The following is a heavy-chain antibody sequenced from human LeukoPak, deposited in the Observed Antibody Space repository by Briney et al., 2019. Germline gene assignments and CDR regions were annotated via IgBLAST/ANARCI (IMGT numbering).Heavy chain of an antibody. V-gene: IGHV5-51*01. CDR1: GYSFTSYW. CDR3: ARKRTIFGVVIHDAFDI. J-gene: IGHJ3*02. CDR2: IYPGDSDT. D-gene: IGHD3-3*01. Sequence: SGESLKISCKGSGYSFTSYWIGWVRQMPGKGLEWMGIIYPGDSDTRYSPSFQGQVTISADKSISTAYLQWSSLKASGTAVYYCARKRTIFGVVIHDAFDIWGQGTMVTVSS.